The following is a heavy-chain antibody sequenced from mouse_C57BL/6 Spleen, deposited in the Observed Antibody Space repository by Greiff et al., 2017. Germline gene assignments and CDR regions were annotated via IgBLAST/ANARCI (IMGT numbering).Heavy chain of an antibody. V-gene: IGHV14-1*01. Sequence: DVQLQESGAELVRPGASVKLSCTASGFNIKDYYMHWVKQRPEQGLEWIGRIDPEDGDTEYASKFQGKATMTADTSSNTVYLQLSSLTSEDTAVYYCTTTGQLRLRQGWGQGTTLTVSS. CDR1: GFNIKDYY. CDR3: TTTGQLRLRQG. J-gene: IGHJ2*01. CDR2: IDPEDGDT. D-gene: IGHD3-2*02.